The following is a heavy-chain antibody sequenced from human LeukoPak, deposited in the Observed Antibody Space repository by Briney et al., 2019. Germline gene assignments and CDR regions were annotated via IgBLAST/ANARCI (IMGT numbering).Heavy chain of an antibody. D-gene: IGHD3-10*01. J-gene: IGHJ6*02. CDR2: IYHSGST. CDR1: GGSISSSNW. V-gene: IGHV4-4*02. CDR3: ARSIYYGSMHYGMDV. Sequence: SETLSLTCAVSGGSISSSNWWSWVRQPPGKGLEWIGEIYHSGSTNYNPSLKSRVTISVDKSKSQFSLKLSSVTAADTAVYYCARSIYYGSMHYGMDVWGQGTTVTVSS.